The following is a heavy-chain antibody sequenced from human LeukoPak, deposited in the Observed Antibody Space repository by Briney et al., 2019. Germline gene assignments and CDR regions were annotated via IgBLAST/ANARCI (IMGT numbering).Heavy chain of an antibody. CDR3: ARGSSRWLQFGAFDI. CDR2: INPNSGGT. D-gene: IGHD5-12*01. Sequence: GASVKVSCKASGYTFTGYYMHWVRQAPGQGLEWMGWINPNSGGTNYAQKFQGRVTMTRGTSISTAYMELSRLRSDDTAVYYCARGSSRWLQFGAFDIWGQGTVVTVSS. CDR1: GYTFTGYY. V-gene: IGHV1-2*02. J-gene: IGHJ3*02.